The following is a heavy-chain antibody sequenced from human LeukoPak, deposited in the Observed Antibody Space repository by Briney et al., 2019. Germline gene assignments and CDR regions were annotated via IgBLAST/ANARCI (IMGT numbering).Heavy chain of an antibody. CDR1: GFTFDDYA. V-gene: IGHV3-9*01. Sequence: GGSLRLSCAASGFTFDDYAMHWDRQAPGKGLEWVSGISWNSGSIGYADSVKGRFTISRDNAKNSLYLQMNSLRAEDTALYYCARTPYFDYWGQGTLVTVSS. D-gene: IGHD2-2*01. CDR2: ISWNSGSI. CDR3: ARTPYFDY. J-gene: IGHJ4*02.